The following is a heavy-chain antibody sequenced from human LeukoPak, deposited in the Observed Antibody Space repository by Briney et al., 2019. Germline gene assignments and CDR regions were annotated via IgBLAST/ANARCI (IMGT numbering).Heavy chain of an antibody. CDR1: GGTFSSYA. Sequence: SVQVSCKASGGTFSSYAISWVRQAPGQGLEWMGGIIPIFGTANYAQKFQGRVTITTDESTSTAYMELSSLRSEDTAVYYCARVARGQLLQQTYYFDYWGQGTLVTVSS. D-gene: IGHD2-2*01. CDR2: IIPIFGTA. J-gene: IGHJ4*02. V-gene: IGHV1-69*05. CDR3: ARVARGQLLQQTYYFDY.